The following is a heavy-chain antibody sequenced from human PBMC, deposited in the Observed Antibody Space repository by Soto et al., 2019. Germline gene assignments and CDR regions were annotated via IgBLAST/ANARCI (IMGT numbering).Heavy chain of an antibody. D-gene: IGHD6-6*01. Sequence: SETLSLTCTVSGGSISGHYWSWIRQPPGKGLEWIGYISHSGITNYNPSLKSRVTISLDTSKNQFSLKLSSVTPSDTALYYCARDLSLAAGGFDPWGQGTLVTVSS. CDR1: GGSISGHY. CDR3: ARDLSLAAGGFDP. V-gene: IGHV4-59*11. CDR2: ISHSGIT. J-gene: IGHJ5*02.